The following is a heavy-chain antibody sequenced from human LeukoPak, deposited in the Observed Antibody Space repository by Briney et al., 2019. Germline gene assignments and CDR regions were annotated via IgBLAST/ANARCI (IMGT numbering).Heavy chain of an antibody. CDR3: TTDYVWGSHRHGPLDY. D-gene: IGHD3-16*02. V-gene: IGHV3-15*01. CDR1: GFTFSNAW. CDR2: IKSKTDGGTT. J-gene: IGHJ4*02. Sequence: PGGSLRLSCAASGFTFSNAWMSWVRQAPGKGLEWVGRIKSKTDGGTTDYAAPVKGRFTTSRDDSKNTLYLQMNSLKTEDTAVYYCTTDYVWGSHRHGPLDYWGQGTLVTVSS.